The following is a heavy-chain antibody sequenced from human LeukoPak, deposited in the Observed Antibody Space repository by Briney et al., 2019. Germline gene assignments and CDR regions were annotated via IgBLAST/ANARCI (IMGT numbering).Heavy chain of an antibody. CDR3: TRDGGEGGNSAFDI. J-gene: IGHJ3*02. V-gene: IGHV3-72*01. Sequence: GGSLRLSCAASGFTFTTYATNWVRQAPGKGLEWVGRIRRGTNSYTTEYAASVKGSVIISRDDSKNSLYLHMNSLKTEDTAVYHCTRDGGEGGNSAFDIWGQGTMVTVSS. D-gene: IGHD3-16*01. CDR2: IRRGTNSYTT. CDR1: GFTFTTYA.